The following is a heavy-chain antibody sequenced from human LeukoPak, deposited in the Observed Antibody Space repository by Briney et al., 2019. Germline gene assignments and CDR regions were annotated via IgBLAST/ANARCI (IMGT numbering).Heavy chain of an antibody. D-gene: IGHD4-11*01. Sequence: PSETLSLTCTVSGYSISSGYYWGWIRQPPGKGLEWIGSIYHSGSTYYNPSLKSRVTISVDTSKNQFSLKLSSVTAADTAVYYCARAAVTVTTSFDYWGQGTLVTVSS. CDR2: IYHSGST. V-gene: IGHV4-38-2*02. CDR3: ARAAVTVTTSFDY. CDR1: GYSISSGYY. J-gene: IGHJ4*02.